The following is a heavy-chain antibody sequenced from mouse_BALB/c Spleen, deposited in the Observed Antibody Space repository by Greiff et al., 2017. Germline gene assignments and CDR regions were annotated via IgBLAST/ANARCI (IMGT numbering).Heavy chain of an antibody. J-gene: IGHJ1*01. CDR3: ARRDYGSSVYWYFDV. V-gene: IGHV1-54*01. Sequence: LQESGAELVRPGTSVKVSCKASGYAFTNYLIEWVKQRPGQGLEWIGVINPGSGGTNYNEKFKGKATLTADKSSSTAYMQLSSLTSDDSAVYFCARRDYGSSVYWYFDVWGAGTTVTVSS. CDR2: INPGSGGT. D-gene: IGHD1-1*01. CDR1: GYAFTNYL.